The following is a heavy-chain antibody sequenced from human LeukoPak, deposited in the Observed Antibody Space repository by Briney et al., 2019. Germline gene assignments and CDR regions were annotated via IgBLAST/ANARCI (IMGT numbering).Heavy chain of an antibody. CDR3: ASGHYYDSSGYSIPMAYFDL. V-gene: IGHV4-59*01. CDR2: IYYSGST. Sequence: SETLSLTCTVSGVSISSYYWSWIRQPPGKGLEWIGYIYYSGSTNYNPSLKSRVTISVDTSKNQFSLKLSSVTAADTAVYYCASGHYYDSSGYSIPMAYFDLWGRGTLVTVSS. D-gene: IGHD3-22*01. CDR1: GVSISSYY. J-gene: IGHJ2*01.